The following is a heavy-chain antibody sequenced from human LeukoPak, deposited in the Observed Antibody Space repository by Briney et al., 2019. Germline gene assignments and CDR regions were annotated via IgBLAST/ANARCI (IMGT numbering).Heavy chain of an antibody. J-gene: IGHJ4*02. CDR3: ARAFDYYFDY. D-gene: IGHD3-9*01. V-gene: IGHV4-34*01. CDR1: GGSLSDYY. CDR2: INHRGTT. Sequence: PSETLSLTCAVYGGSLSDYYWIGILQPPGKGLEWIAEINHRGTTNYNPSLKSRVSISVDTSNRHFSLKLTSVTAADTAVYYCARAFDYYFDYWTQGTLVTVPS.